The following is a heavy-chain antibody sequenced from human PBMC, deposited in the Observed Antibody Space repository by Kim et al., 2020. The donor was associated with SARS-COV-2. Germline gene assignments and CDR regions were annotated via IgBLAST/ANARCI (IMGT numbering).Heavy chain of an antibody. J-gene: IGHJ4*02. D-gene: IGHD3-9*01. CDR2: INHSGST. CDR1: GGSFSGYY. CDR3: ARRSFGLFDY. V-gene: IGHV4-34*01. Sequence: SETLSLTCAVYGGSFSGYYWSWIRQPPGKGLEWIGEINHSGSTNYNPSLKSRVTISVDTSKNQFSLKLSSVTAADTAVYYCARRSFGLFDYWGQGTLVTVSS.